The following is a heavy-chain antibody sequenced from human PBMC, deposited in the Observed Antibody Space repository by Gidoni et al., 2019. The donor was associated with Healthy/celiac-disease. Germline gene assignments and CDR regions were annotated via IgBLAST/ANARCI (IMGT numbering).Heavy chain of an antibody. V-gene: IGHV3-30-3*01. J-gene: IGHJ4*02. CDR2: ISYDGSNK. CDR3: ARDGPDYGDFVNY. D-gene: IGHD4-17*01. Sequence: QVQLVESGGGVVQPGRSLRRSCAASGFTFSSYAMHWVRQAPGKGLEWVAVISYDGSNKYYADSVKGRFTISRDNSKNTLYLQMNSLRAEDTAVYYCARDGPDYGDFVNYWGQGTLVTVSS. CDR1: GFTFSSYA.